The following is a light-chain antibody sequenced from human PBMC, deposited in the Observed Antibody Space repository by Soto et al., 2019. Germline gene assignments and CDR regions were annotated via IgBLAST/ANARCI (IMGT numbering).Light chain of an antibody. Sequence: DIQMTQSPSTLSASVVDTVTITCRASQTISGWLAWYQQRPGKAPNLLIFDASTLQSGVPSRFSGSGSGTEFTLTINSLQAEDCAVYYCQQYYNWPRTFGQGTRLEIK. CDR1: QTISGW. CDR3: QQYYNWPRT. CDR2: DAS. J-gene: IGKJ5*01. V-gene: IGKV1-5*01.